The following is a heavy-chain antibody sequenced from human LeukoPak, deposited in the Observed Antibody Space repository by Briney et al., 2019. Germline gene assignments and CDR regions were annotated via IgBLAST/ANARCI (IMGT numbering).Heavy chain of an antibody. CDR2: IKQDGSEK. CDR1: GFTFSSYW. CDR3: AKDCNGPFDY. D-gene: IGHD2-8*01. Sequence: GGSLRLSCAASGFTFSSYWMSWVRQAPGKGLEWVANIKQDGSEKYYVDSVKGRFTISRDNAKNSLYLQMNSLRAEDTSVYFCAKDCNGPFDYWGQGTLVTVSS. J-gene: IGHJ4*02. V-gene: IGHV3-7*03.